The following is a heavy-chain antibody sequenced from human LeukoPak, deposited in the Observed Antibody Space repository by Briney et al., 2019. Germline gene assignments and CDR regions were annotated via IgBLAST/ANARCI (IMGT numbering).Heavy chain of an antibody. J-gene: IGHJ5*02. V-gene: IGHV1-2*04. CDR1: GYTFTGYY. CDR2: MNPNSGGT. Sequence: ASVKVSCKAFGYTFTGYYMHGGRQAPGQGLEWRGWMNPNSGGTSYEQKLQGWVTVTRATAISTDYMELSMLRSDDTAVYYCAREGLNSDGSDIDNWFDPWGQGTLVTVSS. D-gene: IGHD3-10*01. CDR3: AREGLNSDGSDIDNWFDP.